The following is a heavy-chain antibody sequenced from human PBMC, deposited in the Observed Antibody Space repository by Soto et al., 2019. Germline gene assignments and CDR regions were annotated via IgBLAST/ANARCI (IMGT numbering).Heavy chain of an antibody. CDR2: ISYDGSNK. CDR3: ARGPIRGYSSRWLTYYYYGMDV. CDR1: GFTFSSYG. Sequence: VGSLRLSCAASGFTFSSYGMHWVRQAPGKGLEWVAVISYDGSNKYYAGSVKGRFTISRENAKNSLYLQMNSLRAGDTAVYYCARGPIRGYSSRWLTYYYYGMDVWGQGTTVTVSS. J-gene: IGHJ6*02. D-gene: IGHD6-13*01. V-gene: IGHV3-30*03.